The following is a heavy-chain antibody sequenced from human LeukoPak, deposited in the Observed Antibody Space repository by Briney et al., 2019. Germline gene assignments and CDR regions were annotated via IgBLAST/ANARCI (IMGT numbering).Heavy chain of an antibody. J-gene: IGHJ4*02. CDR1: GFTFSSYW. V-gene: IGHV3-7*01. CDR3: ARDQGAAGDY. D-gene: IGHD6-13*01. Sequence: QPGGSLRLSCAASGFTFSSYWMSWVRQAPGKGLEWVANINQDGSEKFYVDSVKGRFTISRDNAKNSLYLQMNSLRVEDTALYYCARDQGAAGDYWGQGTLVTVSS. CDR2: INQDGSEK.